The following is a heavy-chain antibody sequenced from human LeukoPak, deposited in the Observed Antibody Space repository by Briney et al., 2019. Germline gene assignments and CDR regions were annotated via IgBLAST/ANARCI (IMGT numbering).Heavy chain of an antibody. CDR1: GFTFSSYS. CDR2: ISGSGGST. J-gene: IGHJ4*02. V-gene: IGHV3-23*01. CDR3: AKSSYYHTSGYYREYYFDY. D-gene: IGHD3-22*01. Sequence: GGSLRLSCAASGFTFSSYSMNWVRQAPGKGLEWVSGISGSGGSTYYADSVKGRFTISRDNTKNTLYLQMNSLRAEDTAVYYCAKSSYYHTSGYYREYYFDYWGQGTLVTVSS.